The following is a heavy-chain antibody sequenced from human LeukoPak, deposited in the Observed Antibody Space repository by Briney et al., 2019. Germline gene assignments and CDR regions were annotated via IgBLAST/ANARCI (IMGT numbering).Heavy chain of an antibody. V-gene: IGHV3-23*01. D-gene: IGHD3-10*01. J-gene: IGHJ4*02. CDR2: FSGSDGTT. CDR3: AKDLYYGSGSYYDFDY. Sequence: PGGSLRLSCAASGFTFSSFAMSWVRQAPGKGLEWVSAFSGSDGTTYYADSVKGRFTISRDNSKNTLYLQMNSLRVEDTAVYYCAKDLYYGSGSYYDFDYWGQGTLVTVSS. CDR1: GFTFSSFA.